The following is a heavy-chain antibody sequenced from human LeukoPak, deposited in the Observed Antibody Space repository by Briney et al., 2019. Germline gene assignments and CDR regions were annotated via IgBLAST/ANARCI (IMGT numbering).Heavy chain of an antibody. Sequence: HTGGSLRLSCAASGFTFSSYAMSWVRQAPGKGLEWVSAISGSGGSTYYADSVKGRFTISRDNSKNTLYLQMNSLRAEDTAVYYCAKDLVDTARYFDYWGQGTLVTVSS. CDR2: ISGSGGST. CDR3: AKDLVDTARYFDY. J-gene: IGHJ4*02. CDR1: GFTFSSYA. D-gene: IGHD5-18*01. V-gene: IGHV3-23*01.